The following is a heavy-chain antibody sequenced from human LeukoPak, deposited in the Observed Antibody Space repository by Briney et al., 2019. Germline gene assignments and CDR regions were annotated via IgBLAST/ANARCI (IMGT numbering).Heavy chain of an antibody. CDR2: IYYSGST. Sequence: LRLSCAASGFTVSSNYMSWIRQPPGKGLEWIGSIYYSGSTYYNPSLKSRVTISVDTSKNQFSLKLSSVTAADTAVYYCARLYYGSGTIDYWGQGTLVTVSS. CDR3: ARLYYGSGTIDY. J-gene: IGHJ4*02. CDR1: GFTVSSNY. D-gene: IGHD3-10*01. V-gene: IGHV4-39*07.